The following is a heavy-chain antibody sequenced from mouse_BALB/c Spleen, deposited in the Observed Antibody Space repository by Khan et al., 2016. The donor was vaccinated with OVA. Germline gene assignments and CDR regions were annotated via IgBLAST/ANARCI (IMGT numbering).Heavy chain of an antibody. J-gene: IGHJ2*01. D-gene: IGHD1-1*01. CDR2: VYPGDGNT. V-gene: IGHV1-87*01. Sequence: VQLQESGTELARPGASVKLSCKASGYTFTSYWMQWVKQRPGQGLEWIGAVYPGDGNTRYTQKFKGKATLTADKSSSTAYIQLSSLASEDSAVYYCARGGITTRYFDDWGQGTTLTVSS. CDR1: GYTFTSYW. CDR3: ARGGITTRYFDD.